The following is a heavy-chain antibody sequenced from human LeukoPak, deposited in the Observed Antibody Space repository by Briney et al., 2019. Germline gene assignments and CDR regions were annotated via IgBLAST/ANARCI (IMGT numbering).Heavy chain of an antibody. D-gene: IGHD4-17*01. V-gene: IGHV2-5*01. J-gene: IGHJ6*02. CDR1: GISPSTSGLG. Sequence: SGPTPWNPTQTLTLTCTFSGISPSTSGLGVGCIREPPGTALEWFALIYWNDDKRSSPSLKSRLTITKNTSKNQVVLTMTNMDPLDTATYYWAHRDRTVTTSDIGGQGTTVTVSS. CDR3: AHRDRTVTTSDI. CDR2: IYWNDDK.